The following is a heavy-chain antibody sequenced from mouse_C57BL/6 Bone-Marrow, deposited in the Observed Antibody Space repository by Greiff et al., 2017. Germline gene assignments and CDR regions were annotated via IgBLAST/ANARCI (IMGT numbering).Heavy chain of an antibody. CDR1: GFTFSDAW. Sequence: EVKVVESGGGLVQPGGSMKLSCAASGFTFSDAWMDWVRQSPEKGLEWVAEIRNKANNHATYYAESVKGRFTISRDDSKSSVYLQMNSLRAEDTGIYYCTRGDLYYGNFDYWGQGTTLTVSS. CDR2: IRNKANNHAT. J-gene: IGHJ2*01. V-gene: IGHV6-6*01. CDR3: TRGDLYYGNFDY. D-gene: IGHD2-1*01.